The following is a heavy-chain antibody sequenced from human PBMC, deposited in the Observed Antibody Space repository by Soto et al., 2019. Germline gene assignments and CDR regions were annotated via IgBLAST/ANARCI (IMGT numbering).Heavy chain of an antibody. CDR1: GFTFSSYS. V-gene: IGHV3-21*01. Sequence: EVQLVESGGGLVKPGGSLRLSCAASGFTFSSYSMNWVRQAPGKGLEWVSSISSSSSYIYYADSVKGRFTISRDNAKNSLYLQMNSLRAEDTAVYYCAREAYYYGSGSYPTSWFDPWGQGTLVTVSS. D-gene: IGHD3-10*01. CDR3: AREAYYYGSGSYPTSWFDP. CDR2: ISSSSSYI. J-gene: IGHJ5*02.